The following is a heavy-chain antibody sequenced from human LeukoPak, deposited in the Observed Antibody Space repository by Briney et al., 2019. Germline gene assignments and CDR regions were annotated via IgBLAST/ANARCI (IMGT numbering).Heavy chain of an antibody. D-gene: IGHD2-21*01. CDR1: GYTFTGYY. V-gene: IGHV1-2*02. CDR3: ARVVVDRSYYMDV. Sequence: ASVKVSCKASGYTFTGYYMHWVRQAPGQGLEWMGWINPNSGGTNYAQKFQGRVTMTRDTSISTAYMELGRLRSDDTAVYYCARVVVDRSYYMDVWGKGTTVTVSS. CDR2: INPNSGGT. J-gene: IGHJ6*03.